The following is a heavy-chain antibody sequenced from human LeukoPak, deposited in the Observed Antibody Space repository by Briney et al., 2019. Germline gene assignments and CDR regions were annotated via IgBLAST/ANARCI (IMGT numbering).Heavy chain of an antibody. CDR2: ISSSGSSA. V-gene: IGHV3-11*01. J-gene: IGHJ4*02. CDR3: ARNERGFLLDY. CDR1: GFTFSDYY. Sequence: GGSLRLSCAASGFTFSDYYMSWIRQAPGKGLKWVSYISSSGSSAYYADSVKGRFTISRDNAKNSLYLQMNSLRAEDTAVYYCARNERGFLLDYWGQGTLVTVSS. D-gene: IGHD3-3*01.